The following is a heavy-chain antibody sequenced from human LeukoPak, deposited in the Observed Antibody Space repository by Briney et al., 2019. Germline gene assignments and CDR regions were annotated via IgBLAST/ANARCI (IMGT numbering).Heavy chain of an antibody. J-gene: IGHJ4*02. V-gene: IGHV1-18*01. CDR3: ARDKRQQLELDY. CDR2: ISAYNGNT. CDR1: GYTFTSYG. D-gene: IGHD6-13*01. Sequence: GASVKVSCKASGYTFTSYGISWVRKAPGQGLEWMGWISAYNGNTNYAQKLQGRVTMTTDTSTSTAYMELKSLRSDDTAVYYCARDKRQQLELDYWGQGTLVTVSS.